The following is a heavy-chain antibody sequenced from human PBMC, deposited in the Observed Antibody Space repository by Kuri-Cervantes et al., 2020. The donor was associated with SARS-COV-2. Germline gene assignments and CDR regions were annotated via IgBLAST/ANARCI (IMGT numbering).Heavy chain of an antibody. Sequence: SDTLSPTFAVHGGSSRGYYWRWVRQPPGKGLEWTGEINHSGSTNYNPSLKSRVTISVDTSKNQFSLKVNSVTAAATAVYYCAAGGSFGGYGQKDYFAYSLFTSDWGKGTTVTVSS. V-gene: IGHV4-34*01. CDR2: INHSGST. D-gene: IGHD5-12*01. CDR1: GGSSRGYY. CDR3: AAGGSFGGYGQKDYFAYSLFTSD. J-gene: IGHJ6*04.